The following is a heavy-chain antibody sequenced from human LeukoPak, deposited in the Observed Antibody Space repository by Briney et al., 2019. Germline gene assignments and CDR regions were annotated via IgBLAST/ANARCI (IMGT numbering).Heavy chain of an antibody. J-gene: IGHJ6*03. CDR1: GYTFTGYY. CDR3: ARGVRGDQYSCGPRVNYYYYYYMDV. CDR2: INPNSGGT. V-gene: IGHV1-2*02. Sequence: ASVKVSCKASGYTFTGYYMHWVRQAPGQGLEWMGWINPNSGGTNYAQKFQGRVTMTRDTSISTAYMELSRLRSDDTAVYYCARGVRGDQYSCGPRVNYYYYYYMDVWGKGTTVTISS. D-gene: IGHD5-18*01.